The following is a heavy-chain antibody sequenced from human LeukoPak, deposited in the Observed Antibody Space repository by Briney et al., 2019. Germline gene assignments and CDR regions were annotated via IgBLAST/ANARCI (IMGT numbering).Heavy chain of an antibody. Sequence: GGSLRLSCAASGFTFSSYSMNWVRQAPGKGLEWVSSISSSSSYIYYADSVKGRFTISRDNAKNFLYLQMNSLRAEDTALYYCARSFGQLSSSYFDYWGQGTLVTVSS. CDR1: GFTFSSYS. D-gene: IGHD3-10*01. V-gene: IGHV3-21*04. CDR3: ARSFGQLSSSYFDY. CDR2: ISSSSSYI. J-gene: IGHJ4*02.